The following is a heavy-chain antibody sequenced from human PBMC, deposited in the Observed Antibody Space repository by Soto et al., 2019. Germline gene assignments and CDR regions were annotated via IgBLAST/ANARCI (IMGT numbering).Heavy chain of an antibody. J-gene: IGHJ3*02. CDR2: IYYSGST. CDR1: GGSISSGDYY. CDR3: ARHEDRTPRELQLEAFDI. Sequence: SETLSLTCTVSGGSISSGDYYWSWIRQPPGKGLEWIGYIYYSGSTYYNPSLKRRVTISVDTSKNQFSLKLSSVTAADTAVYYCARHEDRTPRELQLEAFDIWGQGTMVTVSS. V-gene: IGHV4-30-4*01. D-gene: IGHD1-26*01.